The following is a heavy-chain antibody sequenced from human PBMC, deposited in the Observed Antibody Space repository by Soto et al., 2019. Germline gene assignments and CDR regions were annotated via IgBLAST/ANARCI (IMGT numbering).Heavy chain of an antibody. Sequence: QVQLVQSGAEVKKPGASVKVSCKASGYTFTSYDIRWVRQAPGQGLEWMGWISAYNGNTNYAQKLQDRVTMTTDTSTSTAYMELRSLGSDDTAVYYCAREGGTMGAGWFDPWGQGTLVTVSS. D-gene: IGHD3-10*01. CDR3: AREGGTMGAGWFDP. CDR2: ISAYNGNT. V-gene: IGHV1-18*01. CDR1: GYTFTSYD. J-gene: IGHJ5*02.